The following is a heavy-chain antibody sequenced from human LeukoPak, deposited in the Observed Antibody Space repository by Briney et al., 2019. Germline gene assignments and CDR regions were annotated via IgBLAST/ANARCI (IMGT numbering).Heavy chain of an antibody. CDR1: GDSVSGNSAT. CDR3: ARDPGICGGWCFDY. D-gene: IGHD6-19*01. V-gene: IGHV6-1*01. CDR2: TYYSSKWYT. Sequence: SQTLSLTCAISGDSVSGNSATWNWIRQSPSRGLEWLGRTYYSSKWYTGYAASVRSRITINPDTSKNQFSLQLDSVTPEDTAVYYCARDPGICGGWCFDYWGQGALVTVSS. J-gene: IGHJ4*02.